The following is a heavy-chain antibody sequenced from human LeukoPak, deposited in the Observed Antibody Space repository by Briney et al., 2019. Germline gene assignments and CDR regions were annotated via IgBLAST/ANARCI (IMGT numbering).Heavy chain of an antibody. CDR1: GLTAGSNT. D-gene: IGHD3-22*01. J-gene: IGHJ5*02. V-gene: IGHV3-53*01. Sequence: PGGPLNLSFEPSGLTAGSNTMTWFRKAPGKGWKWSPVFYTGGSTYYADSVKGRFTISRDNSKNTLYLQMNSLRAEDTAVYYCARITYYYDSSGYYQNWFDPWGQGTLVTVSS. CDR3: ARITYYYDSSGYYQNWFDP. CDR2: FYTGGST.